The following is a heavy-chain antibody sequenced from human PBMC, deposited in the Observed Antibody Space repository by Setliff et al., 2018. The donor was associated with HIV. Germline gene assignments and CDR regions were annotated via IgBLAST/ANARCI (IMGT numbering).Heavy chain of an antibody. Sequence: GGSLRLSCVVSGLSLSDYNMNWVRQAPGKGLEWVSSISTSSRYLSYSASVKGRVTISRLNSKNSLFLQMNSLRAEDTADYYCAMTRGFTYGFTLHDASDVWGQGTMVTV. CDR2: ISTSSRYL. J-gene: IGHJ3*01. D-gene: IGHD5-18*01. CDR1: GLSLSDYN. CDR3: AMTRGFTYGFTLHDASDV. V-gene: IGHV3-21*06.